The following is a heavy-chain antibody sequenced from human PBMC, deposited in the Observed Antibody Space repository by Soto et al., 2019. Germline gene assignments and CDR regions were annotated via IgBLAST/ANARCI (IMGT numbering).Heavy chain of an antibody. J-gene: IGHJ4*02. Sequence: QLQLQESGPGLVKPSETLSLTCTVSGGSIGSTSYYWGWIRQPPGKGLEWIGSIYYSGSTYYNPSLKSRVTISVDTSKNQFSLKLSSVTAADTAVYYCARHGNGDYYDYWGQGTLVTVSS. V-gene: IGHV4-39*01. CDR2: IYYSGST. CDR1: GGSIGSTSYY. CDR3: ARHGNGDYYDY. D-gene: IGHD1-1*01.